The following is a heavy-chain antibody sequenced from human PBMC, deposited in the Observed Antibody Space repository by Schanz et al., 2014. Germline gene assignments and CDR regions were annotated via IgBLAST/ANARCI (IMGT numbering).Heavy chain of an antibody. J-gene: IGHJ6*02. D-gene: IGHD2-15*01. V-gene: IGHV3-11*01. CDR2: ISSGGSDT. CDR1: GFTFSDYY. Sequence: VQLVESGGGLVQPGRSLRLSCAASGFTFSDYYMSWIRQAPGKGPEWVSYISSGGSDTYYADSVQGRFTISRDNARNALYLQMNSLKAEDPAVYYWARACCRKENHYYYTAMDVWGQGTTVTVSS. CDR3: ARACCRKENHYYYTAMDV.